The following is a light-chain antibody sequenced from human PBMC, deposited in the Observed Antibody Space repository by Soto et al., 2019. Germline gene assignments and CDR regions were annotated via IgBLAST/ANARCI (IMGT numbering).Light chain of an antibody. J-gene: IGKJ1*01. CDR1: QSVSMW. CDR2: GAS. V-gene: IGKV1-5*01. CDR3: QQYNTYLTWT. Sequence: DTQMTQSPSTLSASVGDRVTITCRASQSVSMWLAWFQQKPGKAARLLIYGASDLESGVPSRFSGSGSGTEFTLTISSLQPEDAATYYCQQYNTYLTWTFGQGTKVDIK.